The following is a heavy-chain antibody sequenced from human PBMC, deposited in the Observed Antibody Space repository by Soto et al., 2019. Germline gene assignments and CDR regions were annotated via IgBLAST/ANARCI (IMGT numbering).Heavy chain of an antibody. D-gene: IGHD3-16*01. CDR1: GGSISSGGYY. CDR3: AREEVLGAADGHYSYAGMDV. CDR2: IYYSGST. Sequence: SETLSLTCTVSGGSISSGGYYWSWIRQHPGKGLEWIGYIYYSGSTYYNPSLKSRVTISVDTFKNQFSLKLSSVTAADTAVYYCAREEVLGAADGHYSYAGMDVWGQGTTVTVSS. V-gene: IGHV4-31*03. J-gene: IGHJ6*02.